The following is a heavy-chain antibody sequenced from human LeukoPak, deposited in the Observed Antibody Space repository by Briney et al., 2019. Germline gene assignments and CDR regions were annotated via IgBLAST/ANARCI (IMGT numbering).Heavy chain of an antibody. Sequence: GGSLRLSCAASGFTFNSYSMNWFRQAPGKGLEWVSVLYTGGGTDHADSVKGRFTISRDNSKNTLSLQMNSLRAEDTAIYYCTRSGYRHPYHFDSWGQGTLVTVSS. CDR1: GFTFNSYS. D-gene: IGHD3-22*01. V-gene: IGHV3-53*01. CDR3: TRSGYRHPYHFDS. CDR2: LYTGGGT. J-gene: IGHJ4*02.